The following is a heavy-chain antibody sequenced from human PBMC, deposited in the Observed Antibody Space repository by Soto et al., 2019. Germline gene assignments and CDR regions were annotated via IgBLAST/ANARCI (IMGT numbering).Heavy chain of an antibody. CDR2: FSHSGT. CDR3: ARGISATGPYWFFDL. Sequence: QLQLQDSGSGLVKPSQTLSLSCAVSGGSINSGGYSWNWIRQSPGKGLEWIGYFSHSGTYYNPSLESRVTISVDRSREEFSLRLKFLTAADTAVYYCARGISATGPYWFFDLWGRGTLVTVSS. V-gene: IGHV4-30-2*06. D-gene: IGHD6-13*01. CDR1: GGSINSGGYS. J-gene: IGHJ2*01.